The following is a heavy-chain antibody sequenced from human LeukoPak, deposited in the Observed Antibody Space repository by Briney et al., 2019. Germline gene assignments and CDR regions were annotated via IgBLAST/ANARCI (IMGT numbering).Heavy chain of an antibody. CDR1: GFTVSSNY. J-gene: IGHJ4*02. CDR3: ARAVAGPFQLDY. D-gene: IGHD6-19*01. Sequence: GGSLRLSCAASGFTVSSNYMSWVRQAPGKGLEWVSVIYSGGSTYYADSVKGRFTISRDNSKNTLYLQMNSLRAEDTAVYYCARAVAGPFQLDYWGQGTLVTVSS. CDR2: IYSGGST. V-gene: IGHV3-66*01.